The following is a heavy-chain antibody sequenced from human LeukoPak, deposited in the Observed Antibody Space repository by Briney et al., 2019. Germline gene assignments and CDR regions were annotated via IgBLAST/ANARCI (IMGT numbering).Heavy chain of an antibody. CDR3: ARWARYCSSGSCYSWFDP. D-gene: IGHD2-15*01. CDR2: MKLDGSEE. V-gene: IGHV3-7*01. CDR1: GLTFRSYW. Sequence: PGGSLRLSCAASGLTFRSYWMSWVRQAPGKGLEWVANMKLDGSEEYYVDSVKGRFTISSDNAKNSLYLQMNSLRVDDTAVYYCARWARYCSSGSCYSWFDPWGQGTLDTVSS. J-gene: IGHJ5*02.